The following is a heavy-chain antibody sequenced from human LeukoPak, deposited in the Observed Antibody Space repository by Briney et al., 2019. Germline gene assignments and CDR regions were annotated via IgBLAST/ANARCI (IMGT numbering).Heavy chain of an antibody. CDR3: AKDDYDILTGSFEH. D-gene: IGHD3-9*01. CDR1: AFTFSSYN. V-gene: IGHV3-23*01. Sequence: VGSLRLSCAASAFTFSSYNMNWVRQAPGKGLEWVSAISGSGGSSYYADSVKGRFTISRDNSKNTLYLQMNSLRAEDTAVYYCAKDDYDILTGSFEHWGQGTLVTVSS. CDR2: ISGSGGSS. J-gene: IGHJ1*01.